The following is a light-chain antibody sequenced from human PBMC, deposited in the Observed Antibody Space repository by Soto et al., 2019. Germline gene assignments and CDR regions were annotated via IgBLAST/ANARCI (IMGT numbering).Light chain of an antibody. Sequence: QSALTQSASVSGSPGQSITISCTGTRSDVGGYNYVSWYQQHPGKAPKLIIYDVSNRPSGVSTRFSGSKSGNTASLTISGLQAEDEADYSCSSYTSTNSGVFGGGTKLTVL. CDR3: SSYTSTNSGV. CDR1: RSDVGGYNY. J-gene: IGLJ3*02. CDR2: DVS. V-gene: IGLV2-14*01.